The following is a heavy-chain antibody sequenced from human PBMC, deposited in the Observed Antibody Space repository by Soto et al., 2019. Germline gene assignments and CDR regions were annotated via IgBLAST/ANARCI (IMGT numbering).Heavy chain of an antibody. V-gene: IGHV3-30*18. CDR3: AKGLDYDFWSGYIGAFDI. CDR2: ISYDGSNK. Sequence: GGSLRLSCAASGFTFSSYGMHWVRQAPGKGLEWVAVISYDGSNKYYADSVKGRFTISRDNSKNTLYLQMNSLRAEDTAVYYCAKGLDYDFWSGYIGAFDIWGQGTMVTVSS. J-gene: IGHJ3*02. CDR1: GFTFSSYG. D-gene: IGHD3-3*01.